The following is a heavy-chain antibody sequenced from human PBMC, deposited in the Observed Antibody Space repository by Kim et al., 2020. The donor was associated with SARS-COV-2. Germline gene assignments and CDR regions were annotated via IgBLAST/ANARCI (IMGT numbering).Heavy chain of an antibody. J-gene: IGHJ4*02. V-gene: IGHV4-34*01. CDR2: INHSGST. CDR3: ASLGVRWLQLPR. CDR1: GGSFSGYY. Sequence: SETLSLTCAVYGGSFSGYYWSWIRQPPGKGLEWIGEINHSGSTNYNPSLKSRVTISVDTSKNQFSLKLSSVTAADTAVYYCASLGVRWLQLPRWGQGTLVTVSS. D-gene: IGHD5-12*01.